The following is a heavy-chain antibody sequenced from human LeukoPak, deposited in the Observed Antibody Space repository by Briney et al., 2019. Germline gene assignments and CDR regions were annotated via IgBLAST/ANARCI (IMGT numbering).Heavy chain of an antibody. CDR3: AKDQEVPASGTWGSIDY. J-gene: IGHJ4*02. Sequence: PGGSLRLSCAVSGFTYNNYAMHWVRQAPGKGLEWVAVISYDGSKKYYADSVKGRFTISRDNSKNTLYLQMNSLRAEDTAVYYCAKDQEVPASGTWGSIDYWGQGTLVTVSS. D-gene: IGHD6-13*01. V-gene: IGHV3-30*18. CDR1: GFTYNNYA. CDR2: ISYDGSKK.